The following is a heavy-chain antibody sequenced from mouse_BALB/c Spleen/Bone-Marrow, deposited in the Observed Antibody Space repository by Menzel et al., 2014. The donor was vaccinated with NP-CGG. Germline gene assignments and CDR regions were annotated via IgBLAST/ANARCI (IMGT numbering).Heavy chain of an antibody. D-gene: IGHD1-1*01. V-gene: IGHV1-69*02. CDR2: IEPSDSYT. Sequence: VQLQQSGAEVVKPGASVKVSCKASGYTFTNYWMQWVKQRPGQGLEWIGEIEPSDSYTNYNQDFKGKATLTVDKSSSTAYMQLSSLTSEDSAVYYCARGGTTVVSDYWGQGTSLTVSS. J-gene: IGHJ2*02. CDR1: GYTFTNYW. CDR3: ARGGTTVVSDY.